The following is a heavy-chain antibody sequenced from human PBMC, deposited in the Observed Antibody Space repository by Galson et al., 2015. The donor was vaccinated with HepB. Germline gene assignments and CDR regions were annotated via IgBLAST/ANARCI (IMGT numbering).Heavy chain of an antibody. Sequence: SLRLSCAASGFTFSTYSMNWVRQAPGKGLEYVSAISSNGGSTYYADSVKGRFTISRDNSKNTLYLQMSSLRAEDTAVYYCVKSRYYYRDWFDPWGQGTLVTVSS. D-gene: IGHD3-10*01. V-gene: IGHV3-64D*06. CDR2: ISSNGGST. J-gene: IGHJ5*02. CDR1: GFTFSTYS. CDR3: VKSRYYYRDWFDP.